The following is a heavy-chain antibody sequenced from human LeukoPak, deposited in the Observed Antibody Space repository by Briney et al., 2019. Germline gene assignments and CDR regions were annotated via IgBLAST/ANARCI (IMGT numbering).Heavy chain of an antibody. CDR2: ISTYNGNT. Sequence: ASVKVSCKASGYIFTNFDITWVRQAPGQGLEWMGWISTYNGNTDYAQKLQGRVTMTTDTSTSTAYMELRSLTSDDTAMCYCARDQHKFDYWGQGTLVTVSS. CDR1: GYIFTNFD. J-gene: IGHJ4*02. V-gene: IGHV1-18*01. CDR3: ARDQHKFDY.